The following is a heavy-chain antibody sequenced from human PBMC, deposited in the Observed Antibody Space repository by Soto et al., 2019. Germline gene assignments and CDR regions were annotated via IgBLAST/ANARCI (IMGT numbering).Heavy chain of an antibody. CDR1: GVSVRSYT. Sequence: QLQLQESGPGQVRPPETLSLSCIVSGVSVRSYTWSRLRQPANKGLERIGRVFSSVSATYNPSLKSRVTITMDTPENRISLKLDSVTAADAGVYYCARDGMTTGDTWGPGTAVTVSS. J-gene: IGHJ4*02. CDR3: ARDGMTTGDT. D-gene: IGHD2-21*02. V-gene: IGHV4-4*07. CDR2: VFSSVSA.